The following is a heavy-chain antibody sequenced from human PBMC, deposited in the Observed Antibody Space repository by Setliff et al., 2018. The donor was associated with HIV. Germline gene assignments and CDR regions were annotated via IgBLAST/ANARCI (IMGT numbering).Heavy chain of an antibody. Sequence: ETLSLTCAVSGASISSTSYYWGWVRQPPGKGLEWIGSIYYSGTTYYNPSLKSRLTISVDTSKNQFSLKLSSVTAADTAVYYCARRTLITGYDYWGQGTLVTVSS. CDR1: GASISSTSYY. CDR2: IYYSGTT. J-gene: IGHJ4*02. CDR3: ARRTLITGYDY. D-gene: IGHD3-16*01. V-gene: IGHV4-39*01.